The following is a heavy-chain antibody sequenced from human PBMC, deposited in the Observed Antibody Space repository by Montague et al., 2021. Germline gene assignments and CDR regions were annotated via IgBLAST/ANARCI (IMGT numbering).Heavy chain of an antibody. J-gene: IGHJ5*02. CDR1: GFTFSNYA. Sequence: SLRLSCAASGFTFSNYALHWVRQSPGKGLEWVAIISPDGSNEDYADSVKGRFSISRDNSNNTLYLLMNSLRPEDTAIYYCARMGETSGWYWDRFDPWGQGTLVTVSS. CDR3: ARMGETSGWYWDRFDP. CDR2: ISPDGSNE. V-gene: IGHV3-30*03. D-gene: IGHD6-19*01.